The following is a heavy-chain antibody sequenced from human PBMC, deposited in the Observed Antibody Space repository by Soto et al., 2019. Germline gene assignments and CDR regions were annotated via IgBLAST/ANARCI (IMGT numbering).Heavy chain of an antibody. J-gene: IGHJ2*01. D-gene: IGHD4-4*01. CDR3: ARPLWRDDYNWGYFGL. CDR2: ISYDGSNK. CDR1: GFTFSSYA. V-gene: IGHV3-30-3*01. Sequence: QVQLVESGGGVVQPGRSLRLSCAASGFTFSSYAMHWVRQAPGKGLEWVAVISYDGSNKYYADSVKGRFTISRDNPKNTLYLQMNSLRTENTAVYYCARPLWRDDYNWGYFGLWGRGTLVTVSS.